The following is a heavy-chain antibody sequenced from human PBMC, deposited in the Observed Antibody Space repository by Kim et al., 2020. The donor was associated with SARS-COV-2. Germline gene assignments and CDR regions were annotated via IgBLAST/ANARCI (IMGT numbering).Heavy chain of an antibody. CDR3: ASSGLYLDCSSTSCHWYFDL. V-gene: IGHV5-10-1*01. Sequence: GESLKISCKGSGYSFTSYWISWVRQMPGKGLEWMGRIDPSDSYTNYSPSFQGHVTISADKSISTAYLQWSSLKASDTAMYYCASSGLYLDCSSTSCHWYFDLWGRGTLVTVSS. CDR2: IDPSDSYT. D-gene: IGHD2-2*01. CDR1: GYSFTSYW. J-gene: IGHJ2*01.